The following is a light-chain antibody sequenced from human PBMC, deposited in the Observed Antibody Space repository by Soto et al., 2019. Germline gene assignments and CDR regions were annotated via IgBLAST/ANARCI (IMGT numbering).Light chain of an antibody. CDR2: AAS. Sequence: IQVTQSPSSLSASVVDRFTITFLASQDIRNDLGWYQQKPGKAPKLLIYAASSLQSGVPSRFSGSGSGTDFTLTISSLQPEDFATYYCQQSYSTPYPFGQGTRLEIK. CDR3: QQSYSTPYP. CDR1: QDIRND. V-gene: IGKV1-39*01. J-gene: IGKJ5*01.